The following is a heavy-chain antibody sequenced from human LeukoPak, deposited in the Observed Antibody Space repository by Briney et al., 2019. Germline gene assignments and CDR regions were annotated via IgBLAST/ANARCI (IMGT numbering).Heavy chain of an antibody. J-gene: IGHJ4*02. V-gene: IGHV3-23*01. CDR2: ISGSGGST. Sequence: GGSLRLSCAASGFTVSSNYMSWVRQAPGKGLEWVSGISGSGGSTYYADSVKGRFTISRDNSKKTLYMQMNSLRAEDTAVYYCAKSIGDRGDYWGQGTLVTVSS. CDR3: AKSIGDRGDY. D-gene: IGHD3-10*01. CDR1: GFTVSSNY.